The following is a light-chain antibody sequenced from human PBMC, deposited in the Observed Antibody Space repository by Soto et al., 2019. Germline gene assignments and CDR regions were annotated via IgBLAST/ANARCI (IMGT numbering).Light chain of an antibody. V-gene: IGLV1-44*01. Sequence: QSVLTQPPSASGTPGQRVTISCSGSSSNIGSNTVNWYQQLPGTAPKLLIYNNNQRPSGVPDQFSGSKSGTSASLASSGLQSEDEADYYCAAWDDSLNGLVFGTGTKVTVL. CDR1: SSNIGSNT. J-gene: IGLJ1*01. CDR3: AAWDDSLNGLV. CDR2: NNN.